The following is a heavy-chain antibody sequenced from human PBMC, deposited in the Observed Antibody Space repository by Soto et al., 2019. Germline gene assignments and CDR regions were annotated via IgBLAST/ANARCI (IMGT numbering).Heavy chain of an antibody. J-gene: IGHJ6*02. Sequence: PSQTLSLTCAISGDSVSSNSAAWSWIRQSPSRGLEWLGRTFYRSKWYNDYAVSVKGRITINPDTSKNLFSLQLNSVTPEDTAVYYCAKEXXXXYYYYAMDVWGQGTTVTVSS. CDR3: AKEXXXXYYYYAMDV. V-gene: IGHV6-1*01. CDR1: GDSVSSNSAA. CDR2: TFYRSKWYN.